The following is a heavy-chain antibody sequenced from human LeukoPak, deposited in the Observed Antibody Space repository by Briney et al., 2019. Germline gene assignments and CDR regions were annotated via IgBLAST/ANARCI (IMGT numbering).Heavy chain of an antibody. CDR3: ARDRFCYRGFDSAGPLHYFDY. D-gene: IGHD3-9*01. CDR1: GFTFSIFA. V-gene: IGHV3-30-3*01. CDR2: ISYDGSSK. J-gene: IGHJ4*02. Sequence: GGSLRLSCSASGFTFSIFALHWVRQAPGMGLEWVAAISYDGSSKYYADSVKGRFTISRDNSKNTLYLQMNSLRAEDTAVYSCARDRFCYRGFDSAGPLHYFDYWGQGTLVTVSS.